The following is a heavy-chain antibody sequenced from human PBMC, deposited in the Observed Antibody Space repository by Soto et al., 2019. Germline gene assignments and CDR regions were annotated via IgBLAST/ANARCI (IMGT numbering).Heavy chain of an antibody. CDR1: GGSISSGDYY. D-gene: IGHD5-12*01. Sequence: SETLSLTCTVSGGSISSGDYYWSWIRQPPGKGLEWIGYIYYSGSTYYNPSLKSRVTISVDTSKNQFSLKLSSVTAADTAVYYCARAYSGYDSAEDYWGQGTLVTVSS. CDR2: IYYSGST. V-gene: IGHV4-30-4*01. CDR3: ARAYSGYDSAEDY. J-gene: IGHJ4*02.